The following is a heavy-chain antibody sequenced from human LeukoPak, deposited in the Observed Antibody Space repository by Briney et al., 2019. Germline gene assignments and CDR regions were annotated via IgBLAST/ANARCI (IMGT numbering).Heavy chain of an antibody. D-gene: IGHD3-22*01. Sequence: GGSLRLSCAASGFTFSSYEMNWVRQAPGKGLEWVSYISSSGSTIYYADSVKGRFTISRDNAKNTLYLQMNSLRAEDTAVYYCASPEYYYDSSGYLGYWGQGTLVTVSS. V-gene: IGHV3-48*03. CDR2: ISSSGSTI. CDR1: GFTFSSYE. CDR3: ASPEYYYDSSGYLGY. J-gene: IGHJ4*02.